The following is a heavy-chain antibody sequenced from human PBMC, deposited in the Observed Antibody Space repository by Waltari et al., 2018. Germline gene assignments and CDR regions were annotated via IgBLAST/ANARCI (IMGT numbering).Heavy chain of an antibody. CDR2: IYTSGST. J-gene: IGHJ5*02. CDR1: GGSISSGSYY. D-gene: IGHD5-18*01. V-gene: IGHV4-61*09. Sequence: QVQLQESGPGLVKPSQTLSLTCTVSGGSISSGSYYWSWIRQPAGKGLEWIGYIYTSGSTNYTPSLTSRVTISVDTSKNQFSLKRSSVTAADTAVYYCARDRGYSYGTSPWFDPWGQGTLVTVSS. CDR3: ARDRGYSYGTSPWFDP.